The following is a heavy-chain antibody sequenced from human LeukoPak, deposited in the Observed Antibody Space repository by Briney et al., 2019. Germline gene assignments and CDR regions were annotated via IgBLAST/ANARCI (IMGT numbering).Heavy chain of an antibody. CDR2: IKSKTDGGTT. CDR1: GFTFSNAW. CDR3: TTWLIAVAGTRVDDY. J-gene: IGHJ4*02. Sequence: GGSLRLSCAASGFTFSNAWMGWVRQAPGRGLEWVGRIKSKTDGGTTDYAAPVKGRCTISRDDSKNTLYLQMNSLKTEDTPVYYCTTWLIAVAGTRVDDYCGQGTLVTVSS. D-gene: IGHD6-19*01. V-gene: IGHV3-15*01.